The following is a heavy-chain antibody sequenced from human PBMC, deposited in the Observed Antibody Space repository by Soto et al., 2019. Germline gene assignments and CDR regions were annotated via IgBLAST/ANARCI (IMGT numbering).Heavy chain of an antibody. CDR2: IYWDDDK. CDR3: AHTFGLVVVAGEDEYFQH. V-gene: IGHV2-5*02. D-gene: IGHD2-15*01. CDR1: GFSLSTSGVG. Sequence: SGPTLVNPTQTLTLTCTFSGFSLSTSGVGVGWIRQPPGKALEWLAVIYWDDDKGYSPSLKNRLTITKDTSKNQVVLTMTNMDPVDTATYYCAHTFGLVVVAGEDEYFQHWGQGTQVTVSA. J-gene: IGHJ1*01.